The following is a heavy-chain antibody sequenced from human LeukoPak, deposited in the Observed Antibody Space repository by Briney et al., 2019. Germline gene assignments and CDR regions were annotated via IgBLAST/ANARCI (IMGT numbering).Heavy chain of an antibody. CDR3: ARPGRGGTYSFDY. Sequence: GESLKISCTGSGYIFTLYWIGWVRQMPGKGLESMGFIHPDDSDTRYSPSFQGQVATSVDKSINTAYLQWSSLKASDTAMYFCARPGRGGTYSFDYWGQGTLVTVSS. J-gene: IGHJ4*02. CDR1: GYIFTLYW. V-gene: IGHV5-51*01. D-gene: IGHD1-26*01. CDR2: IHPDDSDT.